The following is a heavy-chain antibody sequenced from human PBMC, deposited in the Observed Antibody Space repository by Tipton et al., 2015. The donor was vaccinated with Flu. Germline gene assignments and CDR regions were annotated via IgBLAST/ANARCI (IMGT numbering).Heavy chain of an antibody. CDR1: GGSFSGYY. Sequence: TLSLTCAVYGGSFSGYYWSWIRQPPGKGLEWIGEINHSGSTNYNPSLKSRVTISVDTSKNQFSLKLSSVTAADTAVYYCARGNGYKSSGPWGQGTLVTVSS. D-gene: IGHD5-24*01. V-gene: IGHV4-34*01. CDR3: ARGNGYKSSGP. CDR2: INHSGST. J-gene: IGHJ5*02.